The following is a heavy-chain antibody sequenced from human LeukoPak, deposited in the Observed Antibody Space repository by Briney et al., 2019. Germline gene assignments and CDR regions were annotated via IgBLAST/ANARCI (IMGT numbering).Heavy chain of an antibody. CDR1: GFTFSSYA. D-gene: IGHD3-22*01. CDR3: AKDFGDSSGYYYFDY. CDR2: ISGSGGST. Sequence: GGSLRLSCAASGFTFSSYAMSWVRQAPGRGLEWVSAISGSGGSTYYADSVKGRFTISRDNSKNTLYLQMNSLRAEDTAVYYCAKDFGDSSGYYYFDYWGQGTLVTVSS. J-gene: IGHJ4*02. V-gene: IGHV3-23*01.